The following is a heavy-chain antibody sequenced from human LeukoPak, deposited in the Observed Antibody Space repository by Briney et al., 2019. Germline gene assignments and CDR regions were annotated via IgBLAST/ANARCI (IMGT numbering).Heavy chain of an antibody. CDR2: INPNSGGT. J-gene: IGHJ4*02. CDR1: GYTLTGYY. CDR3: ARGVYYDSSGYHGY. Sequence: ASVKVSCKASGYTLTGYYMHWVRQAPGQGLEWMGRINPNSGGTNYAQKFQGRVTMTRDTSISTAYMELSRLRSDDTAVYYCARGVYYDSSGYHGYWGQGTLVTVSS. V-gene: IGHV1-2*06. D-gene: IGHD3-22*01.